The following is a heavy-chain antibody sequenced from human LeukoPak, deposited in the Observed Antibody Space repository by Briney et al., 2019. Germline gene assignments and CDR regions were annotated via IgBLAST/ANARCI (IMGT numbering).Heavy chain of an antibody. J-gene: IGHJ3*02. D-gene: IGHD2-2*01. CDR2: ISWNSGSI. CDR3: AKGSAALPVFDAFDI. V-gene: IGHV3-9*01. Sequence: TGGSRRLSCAASGFTFDDYAMHWVQQAPGKGLEWVSGISWNSGSIGYADSVKGRFTISRDNAKNSLYLQMNSLRAEDTALYYCAKGSAALPVFDAFDIWGQGTMVTVSS. CDR1: GFTFDDYA.